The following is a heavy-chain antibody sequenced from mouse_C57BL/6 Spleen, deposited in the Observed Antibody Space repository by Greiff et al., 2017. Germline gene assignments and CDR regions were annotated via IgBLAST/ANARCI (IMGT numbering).Heavy chain of an antibody. CDR3: ARSYLYYDYAYFDY. Sequence: VQVVESGPELVKPGASVKISCKASGYAFSSSWMNWVKQRPGKGLEWIGRIYPGDGDTNYNGKFKGKATLTADKSSSTAYMQLSSLTSEDSAVYFCARSYLYYDYAYFDYWGQGTTLTVSS. D-gene: IGHD2-4*01. J-gene: IGHJ2*01. V-gene: IGHV1-82*01. CDR2: IYPGDGDT. CDR1: GYAFSSSW.